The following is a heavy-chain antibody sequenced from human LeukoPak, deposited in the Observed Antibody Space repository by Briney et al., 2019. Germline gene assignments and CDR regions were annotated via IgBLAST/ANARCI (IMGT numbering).Heavy chain of an antibody. CDR3: TAALDILTGYTWGVVDY. CDR2: IVVGSGNT. CDR1: GFTFTSSA. V-gene: IGHV1-58*01. J-gene: IGHJ4*02. Sequence: SVKVSCKASGFTFTSSAVQWVRQARGQRLEWIGWIVVGSGNTNYAQKFQERFTITRDMSTSTAYMELSSLRSEDTAVYYCTAALDILTGYTWGVVDYWGQGTLVTVSS. D-gene: IGHD3-9*01.